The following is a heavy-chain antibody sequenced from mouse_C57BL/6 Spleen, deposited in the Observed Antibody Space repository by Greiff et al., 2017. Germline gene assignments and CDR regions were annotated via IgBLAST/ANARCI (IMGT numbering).Heavy chain of an antibody. D-gene: IGHD2-4*01. Sequence: VQLQQPGAELVRPGSSVKLSCKASGYTFTSYWMDWVKQRPGQGLEWIGNIYPSDSETHYNQKFKDKATLTVDKSSSTAYMQLSSLTSEDSAVYYCARLGDYDDAADYWGQGTTLTVSS. J-gene: IGHJ2*01. CDR3: ARLGDYDDAADY. CDR1: GYTFTSYW. V-gene: IGHV1-61*01. CDR2: IYPSDSET.